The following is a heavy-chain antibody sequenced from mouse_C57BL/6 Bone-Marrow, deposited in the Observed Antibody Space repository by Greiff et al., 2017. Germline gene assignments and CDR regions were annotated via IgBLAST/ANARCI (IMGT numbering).Heavy chain of an antibody. J-gene: IGHJ4*01. Sequence: EVKLVESGGGLVKPGGSLKLSCAASGFTFSDYGMHWVRQAPEKGLEWVAYISSGSSTIYYADTVKGRFTISRDNAKNTLFLQMTSLRSEDTAMYYCARDYYGSAWGAMDYWGQGTSVTVSS. D-gene: IGHD1-1*01. CDR1: GFTFSDYG. CDR2: ISSGSSTI. CDR3: ARDYYGSAWGAMDY. V-gene: IGHV5-17*01.